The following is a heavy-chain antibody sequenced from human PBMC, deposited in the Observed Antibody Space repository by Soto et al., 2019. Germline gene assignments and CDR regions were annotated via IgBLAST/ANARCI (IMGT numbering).Heavy chain of an antibody. Sequence: QVQLQESGPGLVKPSQTLSLTCTVSGGSISSGGYYWSWIRQHPGKGLEWIGYIYYSGSTYYNPSLKSRVTISGDTSQNHVSLKLSSVPAADSAVYYWASLPMYSSSWYSGWFDPWGQGTLVTVSS. D-gene: IGHD6-13*01. J-gene: IGHJ5*02. CDR3: ASLPMYSSSWYSGWFDP. CDR1: GGSISSGGYY. V-gene: IGHV4-31*03. CDR2: IYYSGST.